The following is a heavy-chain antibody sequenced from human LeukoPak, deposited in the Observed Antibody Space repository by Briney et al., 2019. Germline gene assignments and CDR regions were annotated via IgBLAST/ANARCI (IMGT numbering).Heavy chain of an antibody. J-gene: IGHJ4*02. Sequence: SETLSLTCTVSGGSIRSSYYYWGWIRQPPGKGLEWIGSIYDSGSTYYNPSLKSRVTISVDTSKNQFSLKLSSVTAADTAVYYCARDLLNEGNHLDYWGQGTLVTVSS. CDR1: GGSIRSSYYY. V-gene: IGHV4-39*02. CDR2: IYDSGST. D-gene: IGHD4-23*01. CDR3: ARDLLNEGNHLDY.